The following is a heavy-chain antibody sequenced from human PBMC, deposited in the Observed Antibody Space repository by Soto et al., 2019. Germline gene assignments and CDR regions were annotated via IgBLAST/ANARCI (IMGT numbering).Heavy chain of an antibody. CDR2: IDGAAATT. CDR3: ARGGAMGVDY. CDR1: GFTFNNKW. V-gene: IGHV3-74*01. Sequence: ESLKISFTASGFTFNNKWMHWVRQAPGKGLVWLSRIDGAAATTNYADSVKGRFTISRDNAKNIVFLHVNGLTDEDTAVYYCARGGAMGVDYWGQGTLVTVSS. J-gene: IGHJ4*02. D-gene: IGHD1-26*01.